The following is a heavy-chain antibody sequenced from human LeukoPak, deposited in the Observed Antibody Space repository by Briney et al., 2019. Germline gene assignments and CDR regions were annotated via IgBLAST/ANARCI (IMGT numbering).Heavy chain of an antibody. CDR2: ISYDGSNK. CDR3: ASLQAGRRYSSSWSRDY. J-gene: IGHJ4*02. CDR1: GFTFSSYA. Sequence: GESLRLSCAASGFTFSSYAMHWVRQAPGKGLEGVAVISYDGSNKYYADSVKGRFTISRDNSKNTLYLQMNSLRAEDTAVYYCASLQAGRRYSSSWSRDYWGQGALVTVSS. V-gene: IGHV3-30-3*01. D-gene: IGHD6-13*01.